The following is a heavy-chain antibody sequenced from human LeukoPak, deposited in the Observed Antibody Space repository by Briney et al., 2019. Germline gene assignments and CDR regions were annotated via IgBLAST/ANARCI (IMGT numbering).Heavy chain of an antibody. CDR1: GGSISSYY. J-gene: IGHJ4*02. V-gene: IGHV4-4*07. D-gene: IGHD3-22*01. CDR2: IYTSGST. CDR3: ARGSSRYYYDSSGYYSY. Sequence: SETLSLTCTVSGGSISSYYWSWIRQPAGKGLEWIGRIYTSGSTNYNPSLKSRVTMSVDTSKNQFSLKLSSVTAADTAVYYCARGSSRYYYDSSGYYSYWGQGTLVTVSS.